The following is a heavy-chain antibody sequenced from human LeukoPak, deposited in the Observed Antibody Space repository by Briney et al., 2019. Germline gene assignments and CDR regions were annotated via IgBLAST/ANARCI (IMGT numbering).Heavy chain of an antibody. V-gene: IGHV4-61*05. D-gene: IGHD5-24*01. J-gene: IGHJ4*02. Sequence: PSETLSLTCTVSGGSISSSSYYWSWIRQPPGKGLEWIGYIHYSGRTKYDPSLESRVTISVDTSKNQFSLKVSSVTAPDTAIYYCARHQDGYGDYFDFWGQGILVTVSS. CDR3: ARHQDGYGDYFDF. CDR1: GGSISSSSYY. CDR2: IHYSGRT.